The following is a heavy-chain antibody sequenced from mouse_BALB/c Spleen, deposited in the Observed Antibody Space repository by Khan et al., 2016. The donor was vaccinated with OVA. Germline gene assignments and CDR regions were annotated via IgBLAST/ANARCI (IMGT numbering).Heavy chain of an antibody. J-gene: IGHJ3*01. D-gene: IGHD2-14*01. CDR3: ARSTERYGVDY. CDR1: GYSITSGY. Sequence: VPLPPSGPCLVNPSQTLSLTCSVTGYSITSGYWSWIRKFPGNKLEYMGYMIYTGYTDYNPSLKSRLAITRPTSKNQYYLKLNSVTTEYTGTYNWARSTERYGVDYWGQGTLVTVS. V-gene: IGHV3-8*02. CDR2: MIYTGYT.